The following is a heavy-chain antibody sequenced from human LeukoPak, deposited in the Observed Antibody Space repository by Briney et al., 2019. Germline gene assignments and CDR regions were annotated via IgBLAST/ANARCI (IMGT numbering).Heavy chain of an antibody. CDR3: AKDSHDAFDI. D-gene: IGHD5-18*01. V-gene: IGHV1-69*05. CDR1: GGTFSSYA. CDR2: IIPIFGTA. Sequence: ASVKVSCKASGGTFSSYAISWVRQAPGQGLEWMGRIIPIFGTANYAQKFQGGVTITTDESTSTAYMELSSLRSEDTAVYYCAKDSHDAFDIWGQGTMVTVSS. J-gene: IGHJ3*02.